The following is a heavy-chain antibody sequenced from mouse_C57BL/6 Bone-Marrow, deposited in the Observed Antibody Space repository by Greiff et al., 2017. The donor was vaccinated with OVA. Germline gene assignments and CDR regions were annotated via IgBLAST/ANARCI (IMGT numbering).Heavy chain of an antibody. J-gene: IGHJ3*01. CDR3: ARGGYYDYGLLGY. Sequence: DVKLQESVAELVRPGASVKLSCTASGFNIKNTYMHWVKQRPEQGLEWIGRIDPANGNTKYAPKFQGKATITADTSSNTAYLQLSSLTSEDTAIYYCARGGYYDYGLLGYWGQGTLVTVSA. CDR1: GFNIKNTY. CDR2: IDPANGNT. V-gene: IGHV14-3*01. D-gene: IGHD2-4*01.